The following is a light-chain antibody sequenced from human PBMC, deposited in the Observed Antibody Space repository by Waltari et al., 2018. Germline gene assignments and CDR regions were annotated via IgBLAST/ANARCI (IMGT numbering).Light chain of an antibody. J-gene: IGLJ3*02. Sequence: QSALTQPRSVSGSPGPSVTIPCPGTSSDVGGSHYVPWYQQHPGKAPKLMIYDVSKRPSGVPDRFSGSKSGNTASLTISGLQAEDEADYYCCSYGGTYSWVFGGGTKLTVL. V-gene: IGLV2-11*01. CDR3: CSYGGTYSWV. CDR1: SSDVGGSHY. CDR2: DVS.